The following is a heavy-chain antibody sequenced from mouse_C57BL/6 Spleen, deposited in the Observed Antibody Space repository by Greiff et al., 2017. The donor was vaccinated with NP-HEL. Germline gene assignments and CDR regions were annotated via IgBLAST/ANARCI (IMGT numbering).Heavy chain of an antibody. CDR3: ARGGNYGNSYWYFDV. CDR2: IDPSDSYP. CDR1: GYTFTSYW. Sequence: QVQLQQPGAELVMPGASVKLSCKASGYTFTSYWMHWVKQRPGQGLEWIGEIDPSDSYPNYNQKFKGKSTLTVDKSSSTAYMQLSSLTSEDSAVYYCARGGNYGNSYWYFDVWGTGTTVTVSS. D-gene: IGHD2-1*01. V-gene: IGHV1-69*01. J-gene: IGHJ1*03.